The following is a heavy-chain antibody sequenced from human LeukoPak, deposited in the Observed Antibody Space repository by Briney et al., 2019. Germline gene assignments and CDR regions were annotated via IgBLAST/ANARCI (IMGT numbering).Heavy chain of an antibody. CDR3: ARDRYYGSGSYHTNNWFDP. V-gene: IGHV3-74*01. CDR2: INSDGSST. J-gene: IGHJ5*02. Sequence: GGSLRLSCAASGFTFSSYWMHWVRQAPGKELVWVSRINSDGSSTSYADSVKGRFTISRDNAQNTLYLQMNSLRAEDTAVYYCARDRYYGSGSYHTNNWFDPWGQGTLVTVSS. D-gene: IGHD3-10*01. CDR1: GFTFSSYW.